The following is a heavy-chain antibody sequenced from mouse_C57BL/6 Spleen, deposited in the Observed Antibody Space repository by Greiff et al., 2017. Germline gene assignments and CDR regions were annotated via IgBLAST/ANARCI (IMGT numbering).Heavy chain of an antibody. D-gene: IGHD2-4*01. V-gene: IGHV14-4*01. J-gene: IGHJ4*01. Sequence: VQLQQSGPELVKPGASVKISCKASGYAFSSSWMNWVKQRPEQGLEWIGWIDPENGDTEYASKFQGKATITADTSSNTAYLQLSSLTSEDTAVYYCTADYDYAMDYWGQGTSVTVSS. CDR2: IDPENGDT. CDR3: TADYDYAMDY. CDR1: GYAFSSSW.